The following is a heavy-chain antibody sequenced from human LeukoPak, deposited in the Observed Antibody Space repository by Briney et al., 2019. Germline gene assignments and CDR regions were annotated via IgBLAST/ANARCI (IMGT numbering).Heavy chain of an antibody. D-gene: IGHD5-18*01. CDR1: GYTFTDFY. J-gene: IGHJ4*02. V-gene: IGHV1-2*02. CDR2: IFPRNGDT. Sequence: ASVNVSFKSSGYTFTDFYFYCLRRAPGQGLERVGWIFPRNGDTNYAQKFQDRVTLTRDTSISTAYMELSRLTSDDTAIYYCARDGDSPMVDFDYWGQGTLVTVSS. CDR3: ARDGDSPMVDFDY.